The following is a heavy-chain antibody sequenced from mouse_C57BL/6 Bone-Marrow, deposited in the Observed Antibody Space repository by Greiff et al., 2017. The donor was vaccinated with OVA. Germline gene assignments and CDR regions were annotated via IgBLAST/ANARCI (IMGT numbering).Heavy chain of an antibody. CDR1: GFTFSSYA. V-gene: IGHV5-4*01. CDR3: ARDPGTGTDY. D-gene: IGHD4-1*01. J-gene: IGHJ2*01. CDR2: ISDGGSYT. Sequence: EVKLMESGGGLVKPGGSLKLSCAASGFTFSSYAMSWVRQTPEKRLEWVATISDGGSYTYYPDNVKGRFTISRDNAKNNLYLQMSHLKSEDTAMYYCARDPGTGTDYWGQGTTLTVSS.